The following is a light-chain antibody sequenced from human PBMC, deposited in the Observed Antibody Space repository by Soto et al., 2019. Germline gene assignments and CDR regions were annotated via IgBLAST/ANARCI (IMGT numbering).Light chain of an antibody. Sequence: QSALTQPASVSGSPGQSITISCTGINSDIGDYNYVSWYQQHPGNAPQLMIFEVSNRPSGVSYRFSGSKSGNTASLTISGLQAEDEADYYCSSYTSTNTLVLFGGGNKLTVL. CDR3: SSYTSTNTLVL. CDR1: NSDIGDYNY. CDR2: EVS. J-gene: IGLJ2*01. V-gene: IGLV2-14*01.